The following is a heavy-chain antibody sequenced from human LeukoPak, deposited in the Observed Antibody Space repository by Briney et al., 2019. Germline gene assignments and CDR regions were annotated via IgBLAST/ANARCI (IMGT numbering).Heavy chain of an antibody. J-gene: IGHJ4*02. CDR2: IRSKAYGGTT. D-gene: IGHD3-10*01. V-gene: IGHV3-49*03. CDR3: TTIDTMIRGVPFDY. CDR1: GFTFGDYA. Sequence: GRSLRLSCTASGFTFGDYAMSWFRQAPGKGLEWVGFIRSKAYGGTTEYAASVKGRFTISRDDSKSIAYLQMNSLKTEDTAVYYCTTIDTMIRGVPFDYWGQGTLVTVSS.